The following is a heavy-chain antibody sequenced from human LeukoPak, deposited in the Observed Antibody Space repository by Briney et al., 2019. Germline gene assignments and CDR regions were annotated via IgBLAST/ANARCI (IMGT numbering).Heavy chain of an antibody. CDR3: ARDLYYYDSSGNGY. J-gene: IGHJ4*02. V-gene: IGHV4-39*07. CDR2: IYYSGST. D-gene: IGHD3-22*01. Sequence: SETLSLTCTVSGGSISSSSYYWGWIRQPPGKGLEWIGSIYYSGSTYYNPSLKSRVTISVDTSKNQFSLKLSSVTAADTAVYYCARDLYYYDSSGNGYWGQGTLVTVSS. CDR1: GGSISSSSYY.